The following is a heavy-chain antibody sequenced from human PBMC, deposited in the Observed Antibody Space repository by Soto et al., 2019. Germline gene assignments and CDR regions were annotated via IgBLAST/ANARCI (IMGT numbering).Heavy chain of an antibody. J-gene: IGHJ6*02. D-gene: IGHD6-6*01. Sequence: GESLKISCKGSGYSFTSYWISWVRQMPGKGLEWVGRIDPSDSYTNYSPSFQGHVTISADKSISTAYLQWSSLKASDTAMYYCARHPYSSSSYYYYGMDVWGQGTTVTAP. CDR1: GYSFTSYW. V-gene: IGHV5-10-1*01. CDR2: IDPSDSYT. CDR3: ARHPYSSSSYYYYGMDV.